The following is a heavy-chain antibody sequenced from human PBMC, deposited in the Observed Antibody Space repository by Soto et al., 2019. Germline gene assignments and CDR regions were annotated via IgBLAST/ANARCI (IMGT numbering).Heavy chain of an antibody. J-gene: IGHJ4*02. Sequence: QVQLQESGPGLVKPSETLSLTCTVSGGSISSYYWSWIRQPPGKGLEWIGYIYYSGSTNYNPSLKSRVTASVDTSKNQFSLKLSSVTAADTAVYYCARIHSYDILTDENRVYFDYWGQGTLVTVSS. CDR3: ARIHSYDILTDENRVYFDY. CDR1: GGSISSYY. V-gene: IGHV4-59*01. CDR2: IYYSGST. D-gene: IGHD3-9*01.